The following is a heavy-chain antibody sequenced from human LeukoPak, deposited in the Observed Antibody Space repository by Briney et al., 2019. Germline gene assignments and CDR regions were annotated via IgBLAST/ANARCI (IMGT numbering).Heavy chain of an antibody. CDR2: IGASGNT. CDR3: AKGGIGERGSTDA. V-gene: IGHV3-23*01. Sequence: PGGSLRLSCAASGFTFSAFAITWVRQTPGKGLEWVSSIGASGNTYYADSVRGRFTISRENSRNTLYLQMNSLRVEDTATYYCAKGGIGERGSTDAWGQGSLVTVSS. J-gene: IGHJ5*02. CDR1: GFTFSAFA. D-gene: IGHD3-3*01.